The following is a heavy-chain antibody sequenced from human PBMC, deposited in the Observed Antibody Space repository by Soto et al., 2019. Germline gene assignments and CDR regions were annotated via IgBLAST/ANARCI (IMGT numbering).Heavy chain of an antibody. CDR1: GYTFKSYG. Sequence: ASVKVSCKASGYTFKSYGISWVRQAPGQGLEWMGWISAYNGNTNYAQKLQGRVTMTTDTSTSTAYMELRSLRSDDTAVYYCARPLGYCSGGSCPHDAFDIWGQGTMVTVSS. D-gene: IGHD2-15*01. V-gene: IGHV1-18*01. J-gene: IGHJ3*02. CDR2: ISAYNGNT. CDR3: ARPLGYCSGGSCPHDAFDI.